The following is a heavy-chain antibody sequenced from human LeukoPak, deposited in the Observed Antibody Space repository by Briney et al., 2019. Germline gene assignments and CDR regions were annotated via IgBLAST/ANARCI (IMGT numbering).Heavy chain of an antibody. D-gene: IGHD6-6*01. V-gene: IGHV1-2*02. CDR2: INPHSGGT. Sequence: ASVKVSCKASGYTFTSYGISWVRQAPGQGLEWMGWINPHSGGTNYAQKFQGRVTMTRDTSISTAYMELSRLRSDDTAVYYCARGGRRSIAARRPLFDPWGQGTLVTVSS. J-gene: IGHJ5*02. CDR1: GYTFTSYG. CDR3: ARGGRRSIAARRPLFDP.